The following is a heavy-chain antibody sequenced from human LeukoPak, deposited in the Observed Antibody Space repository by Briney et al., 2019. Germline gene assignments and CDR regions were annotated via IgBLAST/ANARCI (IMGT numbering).Heavy chain of an antibody. CDR1: GGSFSGYY. D-gene: IGHD1-26*01. V-gene: IGHV4-34*01. CDR3: ARVGRYWEFDY. CDR2: INHSGST. Sequence: SETLSLTCAVYGGSFSGYYWSWIRQPPGKGLEWIGEINHSGSTNYNPSLESRVTISVDTSKNQFSLKLSSVTAADTAVYYCARVGRYWEFDYWGQRTLVTVSS. J-gene: IGHJ4*02.